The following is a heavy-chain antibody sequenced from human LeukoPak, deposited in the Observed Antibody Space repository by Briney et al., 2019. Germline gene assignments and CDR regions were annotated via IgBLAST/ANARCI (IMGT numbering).Heavy chain of an antibody. CDR3: ARFGRYCSSTSCLYAFDI. CDR1: GGSISSGSYY. J-gene: IGHJ3*02. D-gene: IGHD2-2*01. V-gene: IGHV4-61*02. CDR2: IYTSGST. Sequence: PSQTLSLTCTVSGGSISSGSYYWSWIRQPPGKGLEWIGRIYTSGSTNYNPSLKSRVTISVDTSKNQFSLKLSSVTAADTAVYYCARFGRYCSSTSCLYAFDIWGQGTMVTVSS.